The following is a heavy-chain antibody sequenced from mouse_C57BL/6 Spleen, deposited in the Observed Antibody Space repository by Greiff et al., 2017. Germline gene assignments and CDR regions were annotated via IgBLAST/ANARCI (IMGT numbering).Heavy chain of an antibody. CDR2: INPNNGGT. Sequence: VQLQQSGPELVKPGASVKISCKASGYTFTDYYMNWVKQSHGKSLEWIGDINPNNGGTSYNQKFKGKATLTVDKSSSTAYMELRSLTSEDSAVYYCAREGDDGLQRFAYWGQGTLVTVSA. J-gene: IGHJ3*01. CDR1: GYTFTDYY. CDR3: AREGDDGLQRFAY. V-gene: IGHV1-26*01. D-gene: IGHD2-3*01.